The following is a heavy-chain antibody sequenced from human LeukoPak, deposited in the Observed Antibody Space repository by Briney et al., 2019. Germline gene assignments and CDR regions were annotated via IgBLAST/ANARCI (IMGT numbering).Heavy chain of an antibody. CDR3: ARQQGYYDTIGRYYHYYMDV. Sequence: PSETLSLTCTVSGASISSYYWNWIRQPPGKGLEWIGYLYASGSTNYNPSLNSRITISLDTSKNQFSLRLSSVTAADTAVYYCARQQGYYDTIGRYYHYYMDVWGKGTTVTVSS. CDR1: GASISSYY. J-gene: IGHJ6*03. V-gene: IGHV4-4*09. D-gene: IGHD3-22*01. CDR2: LYASGST.